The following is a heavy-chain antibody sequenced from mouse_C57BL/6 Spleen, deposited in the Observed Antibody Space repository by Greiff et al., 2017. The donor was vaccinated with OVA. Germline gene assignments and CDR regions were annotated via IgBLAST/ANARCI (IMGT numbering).Heavy chain of an antibody. V-gene: IGHV1-52*01. J-gene: IGHJ2*01. Sequence: VQLQQPGAELVRPGSSVKLSCKASGYTFTSYWMHWVKQRPIQGLEWIGNIDPSDSETHYNQKFKDKATLTVDKSSSTAYMQLSSLTSEDSAVYYWARDAITTVFDYWGQGTTLTVSS. CDR3: ARDAITTVFDY. D-gene: IGHD1-1*01. CDR1: GYTFTSYW. CDR2: IDPSDSET.